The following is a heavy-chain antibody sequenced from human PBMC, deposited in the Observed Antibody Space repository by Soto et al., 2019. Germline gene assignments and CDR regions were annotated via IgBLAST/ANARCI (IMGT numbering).Heavy chain of an antibody. J-gene: IGHJ6*04. CDR3: ARDPQGRFLDFWDV. V-gene: IGHV3-21*01. D-gene: IGHD3-3*01. CDR2: ISTSHYI. CDR1: GFTFSSHT. Sequence: GGSLRLSCAASGFTFSSHTMTWVRQAPGTGLEWVSSISTSHYIYYADSVKGRFTISRDNAKNSLYLQMTSLGAEDTAVYYCARDPQGRFLDFWDVWGKGTTVTVSS.